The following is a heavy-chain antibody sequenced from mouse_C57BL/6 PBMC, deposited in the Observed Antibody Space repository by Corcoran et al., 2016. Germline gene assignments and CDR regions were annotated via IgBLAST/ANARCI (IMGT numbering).Heavy chain of an antibody. V-gene: IGHV1-80*01. CDR1: GYAFSSYW. Sequence: QVQLQQSGAELVKPGASVKISCKASGYAFSSYWMNWVKQGPGKGLDGIGQIYPGDGDTNYNGKLKGKATLTADKSSSTAYMPLSSLTPEDSAVDVCARESRDGYFVVLCTGTTVTVSS. D-gene: IGHD3-3*01. J-gene: IGHJ1*03. CDR3: ARESRDGYFVV. CDR2: IYPGDGDT.